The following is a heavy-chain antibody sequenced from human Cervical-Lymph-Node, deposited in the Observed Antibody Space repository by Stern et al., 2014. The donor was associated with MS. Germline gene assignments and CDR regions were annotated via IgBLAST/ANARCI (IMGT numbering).Heavy chain of an antibody. V-gene: IGHV4-39*01. D-gene: IGHD1-26*01. CDR3: ATVGATALDY. Sequence: VQLEESGPGLVKPSETLSLSCAVSGGSISSSSYYWGWIRQSPEKGLEWSGSIYYPDKPYYTPSQKSRVTMSVDKSKNKFALRLTSVTAADTAVYYCATVGATALDYWGQGTLVTVSS. CDR1: GGSISSSSYY. J-gene: IGHJ4*02. CDR2: IYYPDKP.